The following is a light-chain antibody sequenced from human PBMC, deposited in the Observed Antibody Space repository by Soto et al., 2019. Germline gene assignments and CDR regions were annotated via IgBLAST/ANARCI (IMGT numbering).Light chain of an antibody. J-gene: IGKJ1*01. Sequence: DIHMTHSPSSLSASVLDRVTITCRASQGIRNDLGWYQQKPGKAPKRLIYAASALEGGVPSRFSGSGFGTEFTLTISSLQPEDFATYYCLYHNTPWTFGQGTKVDTK. CDR3: LYHNTPWT. CDR1: QGIRND. V-gene: IGKV1-17*01. CDR2: AAS.